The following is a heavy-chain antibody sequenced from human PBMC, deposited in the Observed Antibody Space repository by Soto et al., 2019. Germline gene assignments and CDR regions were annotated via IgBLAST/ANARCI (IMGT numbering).Heavy chain of an antibody. D-gene: IGHD5-12*01. CDR1: GGSISSESYF. J-gene: IGHJ4*02. CDR3: DGLVRDQGHGYHFLDF. V-gene: IGHV4-61*01. CDR2: IHYNGDT. Sequence: SETLSLTCTVSGGSISSESYFWSWIRQPPGKGLEWIGYIHYNGDTNSNPSLKSRVTISVDSTKHQFSLKLNSVTAADTAVVYCDGLVRDQGHGYHFLDFWGQGTLVTVSS.